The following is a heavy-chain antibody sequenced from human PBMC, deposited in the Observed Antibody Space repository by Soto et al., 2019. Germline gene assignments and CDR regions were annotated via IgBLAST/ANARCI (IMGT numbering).Heavy chain of an antibody. V-gene: IGHV3-23*01. J-gene: IGHJ4*02. CDR1: GFTFSNYA. CDR3: AKGFSPEGGNYFDH. CDR2: ISNSFSDGNT. Sequence: EVQLLESGGGLVQPGGSLRLSCAASGFTFSNYAMDWVRQAPGKGLEWVSAISNSFSDGNTHYADSVKGRFTISRDNEKNTAFLETNSLRAEDTAVYYCAKGFSPEGGNYFDHWGQGTLVTVSS.